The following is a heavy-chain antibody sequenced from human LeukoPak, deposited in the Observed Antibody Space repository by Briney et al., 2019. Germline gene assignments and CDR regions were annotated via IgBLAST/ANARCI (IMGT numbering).Heavy chain of an antibody. CDR3: AKDTCSGGSCYSFDY. Sequence: GGSLRLSCAASGFSFNTYAMSWVRQAPGKGLEWVSAISNTGGSTYYADSVKGRFTIPRDKSKNTLSLQMNSLRAEDTAVYYCAKDTCSGGSCYSFDYWGQGTLVTVSS. D-gene: IGHD2-15*01. J-gene: IGHJ4*02. CDR1: GFSFNTYA. V-gene: IGHV3-23*01. CDR2: ISNTGGST.